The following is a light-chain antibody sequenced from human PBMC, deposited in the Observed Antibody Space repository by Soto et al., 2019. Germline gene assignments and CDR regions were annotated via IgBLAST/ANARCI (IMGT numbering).Light chain of an antibody. V-gene: IGLV2-14*01. Sequence: QSALTQPASVSGSPGQSITISCTGTSSDVGAYNYVSWFQQHPGKAPRLIIYDVSNRPSGVSNRFSGSKSGNTASLTISGLQVEDEADYYCSSYTTSTTGVFGGGTKLTVL. CDR2: DVS. J-gene: IGLJ3*02. CDR3: SSYTTSTTGV. CDR1: SSDVGAYNY.